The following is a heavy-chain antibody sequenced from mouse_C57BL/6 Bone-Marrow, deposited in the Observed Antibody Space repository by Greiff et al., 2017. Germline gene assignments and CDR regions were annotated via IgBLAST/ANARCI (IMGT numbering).Heavy chain of an antibody. J-gene: IGHJ4*01. Sequence: DVMLVESGGDLVKPGASLKLSCAASGFTFSSYGMSWVRQTPDKRLEWVATISSGGSYTYYPDSVKGRFTISRDNAKNTLYLQMSSLKSEDTAMYYCARRGYSYAMDYWGQGTSVTVSS. CDR3: ARRGYSYAMDY. D-gene: IGHD2-3*01. CDR2: ISSGGSYT. V-gene: IGHV5-6*02. CDR1: GFTFSSYG.